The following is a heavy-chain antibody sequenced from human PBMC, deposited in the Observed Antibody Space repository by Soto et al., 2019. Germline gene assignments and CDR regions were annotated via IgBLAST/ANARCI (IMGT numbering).Heavy chain of an antibody. D-gene: IGHD6-6*01. J-gene: IGHJ6*02. CDR1: GFTFSNAW. Sequence: GGSLRLSCAASGFTFSNAWMSWVRQAPGKGLEWVGRIKSKTDGGTTDYAAPVKGRFTISRDDSKNTLYLQMNSLKTEDTAVYYCTTAASIAARPARGYGMDVWGQGTTVTVSS. CDR3: TTAASIAARPARGYGMDV. CDR2: IKSKTDGGTT. V-gene: IGHV3-15*01.